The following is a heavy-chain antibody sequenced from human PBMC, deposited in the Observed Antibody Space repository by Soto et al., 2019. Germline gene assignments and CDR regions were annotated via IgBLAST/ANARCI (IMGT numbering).Heavy chain of an antibody. CDR3: ASQSGGFVGWYFDL. V-gene: IGHV4-34*01. CDR1: GGSFSGYY. J-gene: IGHJ2*01. CDR2: INHSGST. Sequence: QVQLQQWGAGLLKPSETLSLTCAVSGGSFSGYYWSWIRQPPGKGLEWIGEINHSGSTNYNPSLKSGVTISVDTSKNQFSLKLSSVTAADTAVYYCASQSGGFVGWYFDLWGRGTLVTVSS. D-gene: IGHD3-10*01.